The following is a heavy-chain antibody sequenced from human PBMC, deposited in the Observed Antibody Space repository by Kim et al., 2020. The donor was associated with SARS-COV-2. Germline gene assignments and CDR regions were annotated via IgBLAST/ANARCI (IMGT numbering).Heavy chain of an antibody. D-gene: IGHD2-15*01. J-gene: IGHJ6*03. Sequence: GGSLRLSCVASGLTVSSNYMTWVRQAPGRGLEWVSLIYRGESAYYADSMKGRFIISSDNSKNTLYLQMNSLRAEDTAIYYCARVLRDCSGGSCRPDYMDVWGKGTTVTVSS. V-gene: IGHV3-66*01. CDR3: ARVLRDCSGGSCRPDYMDV. CDR1: GLTVSSNY. CDR2: IYRGESA.